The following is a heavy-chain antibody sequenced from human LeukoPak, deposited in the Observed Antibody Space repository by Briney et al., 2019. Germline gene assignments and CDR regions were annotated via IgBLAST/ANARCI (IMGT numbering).Heavy chain of an antibody. J-gene: IGHJ5*02. Sequence: SETPSLTCAVSGGSISSSNWWSWVRQPPGKGLEWIGEIYHSGSTNYNPSLKSRVTISVDKSKNQFSLKLSSMTAADTAVYYCARGIAVAGPEAGWFDPWGQGTLVTVSS. CDR2: IYHSGST. D-gene: IGHD6-19*01. CDR3: ARGIAVAGPEAGWFDP. CDR1: GGSISSSNW. V-gene: IGHV4-4*02.